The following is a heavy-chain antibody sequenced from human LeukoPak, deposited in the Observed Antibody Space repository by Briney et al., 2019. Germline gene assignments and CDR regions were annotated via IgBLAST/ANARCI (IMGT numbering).Heavy chain of an antibody. J-gene: IGHJ4*02. D-gene: IGHD3-10*01. CDR1: GYTFTSYA. V-gene: IGHV1-2*04. CDR2: INPNSGGT. CDR3: ARGSSDYYGSGSYYSAIIDY. Sequence: ASVKVSCKASGYTFTSYAMHWVRQAPGQRLEWMGWINPNSGGTNYAQKFQGWVTMTRDTSISTAYMELSRLRSDDTAVYYCARGSSDYYGSGSYYSAIIDYWGQGTLVTVSS.